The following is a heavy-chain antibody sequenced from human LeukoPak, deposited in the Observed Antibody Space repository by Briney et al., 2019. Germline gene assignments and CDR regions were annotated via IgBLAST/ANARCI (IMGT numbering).Heavy chain of an antibody. CDR2: IYSGGST. CDR1: GFTVSSNY. V-gene: IGHV3-66*01. Sequence: PGGSLRLSCAASGFTVSSNYMSWVRQAPGKGLEWVSVIYSGGSTYYADSVKGRFTISRDNSKNTLYLQMNSLRAEDTAVYYCARGDCSSTSCYMGSAFDIWGQGTMVTVSS. J-gene: IGHJ3*02. D-gene: IGHD2-2*02. CDR3: ARGDCSSTSCYMGSAFDI.